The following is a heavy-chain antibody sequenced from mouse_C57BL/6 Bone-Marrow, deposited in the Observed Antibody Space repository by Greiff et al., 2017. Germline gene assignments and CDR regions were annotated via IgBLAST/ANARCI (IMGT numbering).Heavy chain of an antibody. Sequence: VQLQQSGAELVRPGASVKLSCTASGFNIKDYYMHWVKQRPEQGLEWIGRIDPEDGDTEYAPKFQGKATMTADTSSNTAYLQLSSRTSEDTAVYYCTTLYGLLTWFAYWGQGTLVTVSA. D-gene: IGHD1-1*02. V-gene: IGHV14-1*01. CDR2: IDPEDGDT. CDR3: TTLYGLLTWFAY. J-gene: IGHJ3*01. CDR1: GFNIKDYY.